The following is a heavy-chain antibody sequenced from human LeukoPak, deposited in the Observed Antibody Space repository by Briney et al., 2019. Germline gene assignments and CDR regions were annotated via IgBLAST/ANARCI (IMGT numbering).Heavy chain of an antibody. V-gene: IGHV1-24*01. CDR3: ATERDV. Sequence: GASVKVSCKDSGNTVSELSMHWGRQPPGKGLEWLGGFAPEYDKTIYAQKFQGRVSMTEDTSTNTAYMELNVLTSEDTAVYYCATERDVWGNGTTVSVSS. J-gene: IGHJ6*04. CDR2: FAPEYDKT. CDR1: GNTVSELS.